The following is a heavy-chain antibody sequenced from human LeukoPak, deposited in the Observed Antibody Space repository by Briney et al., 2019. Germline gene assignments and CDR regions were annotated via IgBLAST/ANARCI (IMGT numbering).Heavy chain of an antibody. D-gene: IGHD6-25*01. CDR1: GYTFISYG. J-gene: IGHJ4*02. V-gene: IGHV1-18*01. CDR2: ISAYNGNR. Sequence: GASVKVSCKASGYTFISYGISWVRQAPGQGLEWMGWISAYNGNRHYAQKFQGRVTMTTDTSTSTAYMELRSLRSDNTAVYYCARDGIRPADDSPFYFDYWGQGSLVTVSS. CDR3: ARDGIRPADDSPFYFDY.